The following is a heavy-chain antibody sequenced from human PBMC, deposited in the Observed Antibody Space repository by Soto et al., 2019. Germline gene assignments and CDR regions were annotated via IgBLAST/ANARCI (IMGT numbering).Heavy chain of an antibody. CDR2: IYSGGST. J-gene: IGHJ5*02. CDR1: GFTVSSNY. Sequence: GGSLTLSCAASGFTVSSNYMSWVRQAPGKGLEWVSVIYSGGSTYYADSVKGRFTISRDNSKNTLYLQMNSLRAEDTAVYYCGMYGSGSLSDWFDPWGQGTLVTVS. CDR3: GMYGSGSLSDWFDP. V-gene: IGHV3-66*01. D-gene: IGHD3-10*01.